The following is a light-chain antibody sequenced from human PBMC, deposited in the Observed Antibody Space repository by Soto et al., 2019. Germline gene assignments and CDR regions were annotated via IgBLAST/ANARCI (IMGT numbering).Light chain of an antibody. CDR1: SSDVGGYNY. CDR2: DVN. Sequence: QSALTQPASVSGSPGQSITISCTGTSSDVGGYNYVSWYQQHPGKAPKLMIYDVNNRPSGVSNRFSGSKSGNTASLTISGLQAEDEADYYCSSFTRSITVVFGTGTKLTVL. CDR3: SSFTRSITVV. V-gene: IGLV2-14*01. J-gene: IGLJ1*01.